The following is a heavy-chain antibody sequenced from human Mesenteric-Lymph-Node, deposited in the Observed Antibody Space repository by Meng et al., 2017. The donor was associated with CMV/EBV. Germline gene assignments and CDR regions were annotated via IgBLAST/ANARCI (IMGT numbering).Heavy chain of an antibody. CDR2: ISSSSSYI. Sequence: GGSLRLSCTASGFTFSSYSFNWVRQAPGKGLEWVSSISSSSSYIYYADSVKGRFTISRDNAKNSLYLQMNSLRAEDTAVYYCARDPGYCSSTSCSGFAFDIWGQGTMVTVSS. V-gene: IGHV3-21*01. CDR3: ARDPGYCSSTSCSGFAFDI. J-gene: IGHJ3*02. CDR1: GFTFSSYS. D-gene: IGHD2-2*01.